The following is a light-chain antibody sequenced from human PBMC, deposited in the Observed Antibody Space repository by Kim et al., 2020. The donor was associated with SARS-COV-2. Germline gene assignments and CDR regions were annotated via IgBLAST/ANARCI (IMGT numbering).Light chain of an antibody. V-gene: IGKV3-20*01. CDR2: GAS. Sequence: SPGERATLSCRTSRSVAYSYLAWYQQKPGQAPRLLVYGASSRATGIPDRFSGSASGTDFILTISRLEPEDFAVYYCQQYGTSPRYTFGQGTKLEI. J-gene: IGKJ2*01. CDR3: QQYGTSPRYT. CDR1: RSVAYSY.